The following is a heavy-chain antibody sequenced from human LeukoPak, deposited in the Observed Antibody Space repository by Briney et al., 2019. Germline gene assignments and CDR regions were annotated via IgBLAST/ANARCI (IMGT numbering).Heavy chain of an antibody. V-gene: IGHV3-30*18. CDR2: ISYDGSNK. CDR1: GFTFNSYG. Sequence: SGGSLRLSCAASGFTFNSYGMHWVRQAPGRGLEWVAVISYDGSNKYYADSVKGRFSISRDNSKSTLYLQMSSLRTEDTAVYYCAKDHMSVTYCEYWGQGTLVTVSS. CDR3: AKDHMSVTYCEY. D-gene: IGHD2-21*02. J-gene: IGHJ4*02.